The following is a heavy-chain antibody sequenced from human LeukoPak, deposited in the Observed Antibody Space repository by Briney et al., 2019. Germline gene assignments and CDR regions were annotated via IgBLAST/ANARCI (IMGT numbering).Heavy chain of an antibody. Sequence: ASVKVSCKPSGYTFTGYYMHWLRQAPGQGLQWLGWVNLNNGGTNYAQKFQGRVTMTWDTSINTAYMELNRLTSDDTAVYFCARLGRQDTAMAWGQGTLVTVSS. J-gene: IGHJ5*02. V-gene: IGHV1-2*02. CDR3: ARLGRQDTAMA. D-gene: IGHD5-18*01. CDR2: VNLNNGGT. CDR1: GYTFTGYY.